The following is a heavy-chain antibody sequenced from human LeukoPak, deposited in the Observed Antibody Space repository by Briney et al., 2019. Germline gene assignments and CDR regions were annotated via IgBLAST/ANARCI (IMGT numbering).Heavy chain of an antibody. CDR3: ARILGYCSSTSCWSYMDV. V-gene: IGHV4-59*01. Sequence: RPSETLSLTCAVYGGSFSGYYWSWIRQPPGKGLEWIGYIYYSGSTNYNPSLKSRVTISVDTSKNQFSLKLSSVTAADTAVYYCARILGYCSSTSCWSYMDVWGKGTTVTISS. D-gene: IGHD2-2*01. J-gene: IGHJ6*03. CDR1: GGSFSGYY. CDR2: IYYSGST.